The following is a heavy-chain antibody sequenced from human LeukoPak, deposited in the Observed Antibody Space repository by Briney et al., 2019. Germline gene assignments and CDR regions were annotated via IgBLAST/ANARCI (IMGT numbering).Heavy chain of an antibody. J-gene: IGHJ4*02. CDR1: GGTFSSYA. CDR2: IIPIFGTA. Sequence: SVKVSCKASGGTFSSYAISWVRQAPGQGLEWMGGIIPIFGTANYAQKFQGRVTITTDESTSTAYMELSSLRSEDTAVYYCARAPLRAMEEGGYYYYFDYWGQGTLVTVSS. V-gene: IGHV1-69*05. CDR3: ARAPLRAMEEGGYYYYFDY. D-gene: IGHD3-3*01.